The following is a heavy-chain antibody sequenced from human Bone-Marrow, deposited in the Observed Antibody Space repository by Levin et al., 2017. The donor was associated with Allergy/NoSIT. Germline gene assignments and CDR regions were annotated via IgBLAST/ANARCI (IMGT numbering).Heavy chain of an antibody. Sequence: ASVKVSCKASGDTFRTYYMSWVRQAPGQGLEWMGGIIPMFDTADYAQKFQGRITISADESTNIAYMELSSLRSDDTAVYYCARDAISQNELGYDYNGLDVWGRGTTVTVSS. V-gene: IGHV1-69*13. CDR3: ARDAISQNELGYDYNGLDV. D-gene: IGHD7-27*01. J-gene: IGHJ6*02. CDR1: GDTFRTYY. CDR2: IIPMFDTA.